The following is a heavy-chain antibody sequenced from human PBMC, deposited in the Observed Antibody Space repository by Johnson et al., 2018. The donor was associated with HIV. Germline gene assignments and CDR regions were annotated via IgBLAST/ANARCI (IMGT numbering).Heavy chain of an antibody. J-gene: IGHJ3*02. Sequence: QMQLVESGGGVVQPGRSLRLSCAASGFTFSSYAMHWVRQAPGKGLEWVTLIWYDESNKSFPDSVKGRFTISRDISKNTLYLQMSSLRAGDTAVYYCAREDSGSTGAFDIWGQGTMVTVSS. CDR1: GFTFSSYA. CDR3: AREDSGSTGAFDI. D-gene: IGHD1-26*01. V-gene: IGHV3-33*08. CDR2: IWYDESNK.